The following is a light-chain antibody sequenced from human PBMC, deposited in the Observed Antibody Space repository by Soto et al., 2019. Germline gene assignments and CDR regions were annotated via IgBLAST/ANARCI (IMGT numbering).Light chain of an antibody. CDR2: GAS. CDR1: DVVGSN. V-gene: IGKV3-15*01. Sequence: DIVMAQYPATLSVSPGERATLSCRVSDVVGSNLAWYEQKLGQAPRLLIYGASTRATGIPGSVSGSGFGTEFTLTISGLQPEDFAVYYCQQYNDWPPITFGQGTRLEIK. CDR3: QQYNDWPPIT. J-gene: IGKJ5*01.